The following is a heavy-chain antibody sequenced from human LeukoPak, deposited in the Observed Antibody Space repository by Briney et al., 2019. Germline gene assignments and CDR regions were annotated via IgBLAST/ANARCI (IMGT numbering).Heavy chain of an antibody. D-gene: IGHD3-3*01. CDR2: IYYSEST. J-gene: IGHJ4*02. V-gene: IGHV4-59*01. CDR1: GGSISSYY. CDR3: ARGSYDFSGYFDY. Sequence: PSETLSLTCTVSGGSISSYYWSWIRQPPGKGLEWIGYIYYSESTNYNPSLKSRVTISVDTSKNQFSLKLSSVTAADTAVYYCARGSYDFSGYFDYWGQGTLVTVSS.